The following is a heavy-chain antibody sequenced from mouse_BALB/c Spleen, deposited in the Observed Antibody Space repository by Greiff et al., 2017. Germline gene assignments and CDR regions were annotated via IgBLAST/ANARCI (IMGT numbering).Heavy chain of an antibody. CDR2: ISSGGGST. CDR3: ARLYGYDGAYYFDY. CDR1: GFAFSSYD. V-gene: IGHV5-12-1*01. J-gene: IGHJ2*01. D-gene: IGHD2-2*01. Sequence: EVMLVESGGGLVKPGGSLKLSCAASGFAFSSYDMSWVRQTPEKRLEWVAYISSGGGSTYYPDTVKGRFTISRDNAKNTLYLQMSSLKSEDTAMYYCARLYGYDGAYYFDYWGQGTTLTVSS.